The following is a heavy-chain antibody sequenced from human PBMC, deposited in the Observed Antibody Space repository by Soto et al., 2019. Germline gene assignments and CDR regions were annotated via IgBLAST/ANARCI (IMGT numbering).Heavy chain of an antibody. CDR2: INPNSGGT. J-gene: IGHJ6*02. CDR3: AGDKEAYYYYYGMGV. CDR1: GYTFTGYY. Sequence: ASVKVSCKASGYTFTGYYMHWVRQAPGQGLEWMGWINPNSGGTNYAQKFQGRVTMTRDTSISTAYMELSRLRSDDTAVYYCAGDKEAYYYYYGMGVWGQGTTVTVSS. V-gene: IGHV1-2*02.